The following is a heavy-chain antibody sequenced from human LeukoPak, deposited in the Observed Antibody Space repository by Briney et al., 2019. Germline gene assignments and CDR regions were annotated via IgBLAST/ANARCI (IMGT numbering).Heavy chain of an antibody. CDR1: GGSISSSIYY. D-gene: IGHD3-22*01. CDR2: IYYSGST. V-gene: IGHV4-39*01. CDR3: AGITMIVVVMKDY. J-gene: IGHJ4*02. Sequence: SETLSLTCTVSGGSISSSIYYWGWIRQPPGKGLEWIGSIYYSGSTYYNPSLKSRVTISVDTSKNQFSLKLSSVTAADTAVYYCAGITMIVVVMKDYWGQGTLVTVSS.